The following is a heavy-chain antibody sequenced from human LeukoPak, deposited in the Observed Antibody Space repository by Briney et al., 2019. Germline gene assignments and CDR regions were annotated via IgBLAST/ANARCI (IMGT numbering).Heavy chain of an antibody. J-gene: IGHJ4*02. D-gene: IGHD3-3*01. CDR1: GGSIGNYY. Sequence: SETLSLTCTVSGGSIGNYYWSWIRQPPGKGLEWLGSVSYSGSTDHNSSLKSRVTLSVDTSKKQFSLKLSSVTAADTALYYCAREGGFYRPLDYSGQGTLVTASS. CDR3: AREGGFYRPLDY. CDR2: VSYSGST. V-gene: IGHV4-59*01.